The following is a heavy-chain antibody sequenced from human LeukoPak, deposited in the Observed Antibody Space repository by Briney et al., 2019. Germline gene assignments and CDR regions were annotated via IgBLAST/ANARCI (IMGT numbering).Heavy chain of an antibody. CDR1: GGSFSGYY. J-gene: IGHJ4*02. Sequence: SETLSLTCAVYGGSFSGYYWSWLRQPPGKGLEWIGEINHSGSTNYNPSLKSRVTISVDTSKNQFSLKLSSVTAADTAVYYCHTSPRGEPRSSRARDYWGQGTLVTVSS. CDR2: INHSGST. V-gene: IGHV4-34*01. CDR3: HTSPRGEPRSSRARDY. D-gene: IGHD1-14*01.